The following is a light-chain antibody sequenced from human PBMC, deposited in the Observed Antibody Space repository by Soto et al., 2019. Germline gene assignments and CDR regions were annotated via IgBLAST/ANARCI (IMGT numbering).Light chain of an antibody. V-gene: IGLV8-61*01. J-gene: IGLJ3*02. CDR3: VLFMRSGVV. Sequence: QTVVTQEPSFSVSPGGTVTLTCGLSSGSVSSSHYPSWYRQTPGPAPRTLVYSTNTRSSGVPDRFSGSILGNKAALTITGAQADDESDYYCVLFMRSGVVFGGGTKVTVL. CDR2: STN. CDR1: SGSVSSSHY.